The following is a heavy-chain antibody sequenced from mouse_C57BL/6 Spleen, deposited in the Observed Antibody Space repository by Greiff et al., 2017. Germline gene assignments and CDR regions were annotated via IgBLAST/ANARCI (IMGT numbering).Heavy chain of an antibody. CDR2: ISSGGDYI. V-gene: IGHV5-9-1*02. J-gene: IGHJ4*01. CDR3: TRDNDYYGSSLYAMDY. D-gene: IGHD1-1*01. CDR1: GFTFSSYA. Sequence: EVKLVESGEGLVKPGGSLKLSCAASGFTFSSYAMSWVRQTPEKRLEWVAYISSGGDYIYYADTVKGRFTISRDNARNTLYLQMSSLKSEDTAMYYCTRDNDYYGSSLYAMDYWGQGTSVTVAS.